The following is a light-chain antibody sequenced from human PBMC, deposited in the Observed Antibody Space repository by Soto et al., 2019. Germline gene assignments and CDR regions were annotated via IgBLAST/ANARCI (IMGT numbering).Light chain of an antibody. Sequence: QSVLTHPPSASGTPGQRVTISCSGSSSNIGSNYVYWYQQLPGTAPKLLIYRNNQRPSGVPDRFSGSKSGTSASLAISGLRSEDEADYYCAAWDDSLSGHVCGTGTKLTVL. CDR3: AAWDDSLSGHV. CDR2: RNN. J-gene: IGLJ1*01. CDR1: SSNIGSNY. V-gene: IGLV1-47*01.